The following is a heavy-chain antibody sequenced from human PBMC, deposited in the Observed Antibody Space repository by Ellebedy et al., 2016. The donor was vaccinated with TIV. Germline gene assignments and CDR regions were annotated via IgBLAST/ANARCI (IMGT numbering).Heavy chain of an antibody. Sequence: MPSETLSLTCSVSGCPITNYYWSWILQTAAKGLKWIGHIYSSGETYYNPSLKSRVTISLDTSTNQFSLELSSVTAADTAVYYCARGGSSTPPINYWGPGSLVTVSS. D-gene: IGHD5-24*01. J-gene: IGHJ4*02. CDR2: IYSSGET. CDR3: ARGGSSTPPINY. V-gene: IGHV4-4*07. CDR1: GCPITNYY.